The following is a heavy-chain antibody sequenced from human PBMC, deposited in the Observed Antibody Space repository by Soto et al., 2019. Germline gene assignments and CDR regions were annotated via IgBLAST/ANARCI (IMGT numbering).Heavy chain of an antibody. D-gene: IGHD2-2*03. J-gene: IGHJ6*02. CDR3: ARDPLDIVVVPAAIFGMDV. CDR1: GYTFTSYA. V-gene: IGHV1-3*01. CDR2: INAGNGNT. Sequence: ASVKVSCKASGYTFTSYAMHWVRQAPGQRLEWMGWINAGNGNTKYSQKFQGRVTITRDTSASTAYMELSSLRSEDTAVYYCARDPLDIVVVPAAIFGMDVWGQGTTVTVSS.